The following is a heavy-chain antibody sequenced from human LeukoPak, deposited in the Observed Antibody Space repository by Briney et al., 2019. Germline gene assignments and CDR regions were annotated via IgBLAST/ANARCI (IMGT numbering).Heavy chain of an antibody. J-gene: IGHJ5*02. CDR2: INPNSGGT. Sequence: ASVKVSCKASEYTFTGYYMHWVRQAPGQGLEWMGWINPNSGGTNYAQKFQGRVTMTRDTSISTAYMELSRLRSDDTAVYYCARGLQFDYGWFDPWGQGTLVTVSS. V-gene: IGHV1-2*02. CDR1: EYTFTGYY. D-gene: IGHD4-17*01. CDR3: ARGLQFDYGWFDP.